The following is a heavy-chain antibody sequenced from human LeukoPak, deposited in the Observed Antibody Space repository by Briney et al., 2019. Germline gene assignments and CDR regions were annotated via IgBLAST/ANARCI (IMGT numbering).Heavy chain of an antibody. CDR2: INPSGGST. J-gene: IGHJ3*02. CDR3: ASTSGWYGDAFDI. Sequence: ASVKVSCKASGYTFTSYYMHWVRQAPGQGLEWMGIINPSGGSTSYAQKFQGRVTITRDTSASTAYMELSSLRSEDTAVYYCASTSGWYGDAFDIWGQGTMVTVSS. CDR1: GYTFTSYY. D-gene: IGHD6-19*01. V-gene: IGHV1-46*01.